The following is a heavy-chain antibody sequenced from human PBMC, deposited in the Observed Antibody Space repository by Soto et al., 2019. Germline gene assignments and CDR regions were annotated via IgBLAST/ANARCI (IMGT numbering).Heavy chain of an antibody. D-gene: IGHD3-22*01. CDR1: GGSFSGYY. CDR3: AREPRKKYYYDSSGSPWYFDY. V-gene: IGHV4-34*01. J-gene: IGHJ4*02. Sequence: SETLSLTCGVCGGSFSGYYWSWIRQPPGKGLEWIGEINHSGSTNYNPSLKSRVTISVDTSKNQFSLKLSSVTAADTAVYYCAREPRKKYYYDSSGSPWYFDYWGQGTLVTVSS. CDR2: INHSGST.